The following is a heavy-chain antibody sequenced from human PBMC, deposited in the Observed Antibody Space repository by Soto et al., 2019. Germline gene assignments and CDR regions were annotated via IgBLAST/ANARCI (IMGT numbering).Heavy chain of an antibody. CDR2: ISYSGST. D-gene: IGHD1-7*01. V-gene: IGHV4-61*01. J-gene: IGHJ5*02. CDR3: ARSTHNWSYWMIDP. Sequence: SETLSLTCSVSDASVSSCSYFWSWIRQSPGKGLEWIGSISYSGSTNYNPSLKSRVTFSIDTSRSQFSLQLSSVTAADTALYFCARSTHNWSYWMIDPWGQGTLVTVPS. CDR1: DASVSSCSYF.